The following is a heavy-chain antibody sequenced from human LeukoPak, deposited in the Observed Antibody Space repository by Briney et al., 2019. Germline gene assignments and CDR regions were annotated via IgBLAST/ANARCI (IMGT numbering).Heavy chain of an antibody. J-gene: IGHJ5*02. CDR1: GFIFSDYT. D-gene: IGHD4-23*01. CDR3: AKGSTGGKVDWFDP. V-gene: IGHV3-23*01. Sequence: GGSLRLSCAASGFIFSDYTMMWVRRAPGKGLQWVATFTAYGGTYYAASVKGRFAISRDNSRDTVSLYMNSLRVEDTAMYYCAKGSTGGKVDWFDPWGGGTLVTVSS. CDR2: FTAYGGT.